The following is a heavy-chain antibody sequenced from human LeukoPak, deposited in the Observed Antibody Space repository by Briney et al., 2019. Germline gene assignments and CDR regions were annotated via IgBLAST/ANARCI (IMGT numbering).Heavy chain of an antibody. Sequence: ASLNLSCAASGYSLSSYFMHWVRQAPGQGLEWVGVINPSGDGTSYTQTFQGRVTMTSDMSTSTVFMELTSLRSEDTAVYFCAREPPATGYYDYWGQGTLVTVSS. J-gene: IGHJ4*02. CDR2: INPSGDGT. CDR3: AREPPATGYYDY. V-gene: IGHV1-46*01. CDR1: GYSLSSYF. D-gene: IGHD3-9*01.